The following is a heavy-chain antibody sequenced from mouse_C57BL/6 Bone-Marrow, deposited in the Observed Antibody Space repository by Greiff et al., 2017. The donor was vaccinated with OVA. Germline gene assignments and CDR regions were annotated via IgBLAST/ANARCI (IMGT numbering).Heavy chain of an antibody. CDR2: IYPGSGST. CDR1: GYTFTSYW. CDR3: ARSLWAWFAY. J-gene: IGHJ3*01. Sequence: QVQLQQPGAELVKPGASVKMSCKASGYTFTSYWITWVKQRPGQGLEWIGDIYPGSGSTNYNEKFKGKATLTADKSSSTAYMQLSSLTSEDSAVYFCARSLWAWFAYWGQGTLVTVSA. V-gene: IGHV1-55*01. D-gene: IGHD1-1*02.